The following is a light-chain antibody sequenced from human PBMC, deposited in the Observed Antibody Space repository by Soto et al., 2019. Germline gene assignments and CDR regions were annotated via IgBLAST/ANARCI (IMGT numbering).Light chain of an antibody. V-gene: IGLV1-40*01. CDR2: HNT. CDR1: SSNIGAGYD. J-gene: IGLJ1*01. CDR3: QSYDSSLSGAYV. Sequence: QAVVTQPPSVFGAPGQRVTISCTGSSSNIGAGYDVNWYQQLPGTAPKLLVFHNTNRPSGVPDRFSGSKSGTSASLAITGLQAEDEADYYCQSYDSSLSGAYVFGPGTKLTVL.